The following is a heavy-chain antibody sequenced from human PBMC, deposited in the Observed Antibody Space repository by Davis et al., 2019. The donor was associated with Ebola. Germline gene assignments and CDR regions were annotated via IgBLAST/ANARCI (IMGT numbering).Heavy chain of an antibody. CDR1: GYIFTTYL. V-gene: IGHV5-51*01. D-gene: IGHD4-11*01. CDR3: ARLPYRDYRDDF. J-gene: IGHJ4*02. Sequence: GESLKISCKGSGYIFTTYLIGWVRPMPGKGLEWMRINYPGDSDTRCSPSFQGQVTISADKSISTAYLQWRSLKASDTAMYYCARLPYRDYRDDFWGQGTLVTVSS. CDR2: NYPGDSDT.